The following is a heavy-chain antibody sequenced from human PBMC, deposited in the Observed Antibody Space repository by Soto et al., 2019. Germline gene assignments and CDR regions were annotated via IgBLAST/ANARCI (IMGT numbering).Heavy chain of an antibody. D-gene: IGHD4-4*01. J-gene: IGHJ4*02. V-gene: IGHV3-23*01. CDR3: AKGGGDYSIFDY. CDR2: ISGSGGST. CDR1: GFTFSSYD. Sequence: GSLRLSCAASGFTFSSYDMSWVRQAPGKGLEWVSAISGSGGSTYYSDSVKGRVTISRDNSKNTLYLQMKSMRAEDTAVYYCAKGGGDYSIFDYWGQGTLVTVSS.